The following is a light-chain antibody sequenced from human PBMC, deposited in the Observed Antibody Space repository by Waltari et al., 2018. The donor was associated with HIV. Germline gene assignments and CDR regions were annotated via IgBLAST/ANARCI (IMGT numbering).Light chain of an antibody. CDR3: ASWDDALSSWL. CDR2: RND. Sequence: QSGLSQPPSTSRPPGQRVVISCSGRSSNVGKNYVSWFQQVPGAAPRLLIYRNDRRPSGGPDRFTAAKSGTSASLVISGLRSDDEAEYFCASWDDALSSWLFGGGTRLTVL. CDR1: SSNVGKNY. J-gene: IGLJ6*01. V-gene: IGLV1-47*01.